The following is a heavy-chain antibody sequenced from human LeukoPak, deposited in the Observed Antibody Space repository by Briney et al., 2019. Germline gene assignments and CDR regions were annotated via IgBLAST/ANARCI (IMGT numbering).Heavy chain of an antibody. D-gene: IGHD4-23*01. CDR2: TNPSGGST. Sequence: GASVKVSCKASGYTFTSYYMHWVRQAPGQGLEWMGITNPSGGSTSYAQKFQGRVTMTRDMSTSTVYMELSSLRAEDTAVYYCARRAGGYSHPYDYWGQGILVTVSS. CDR1: GYTFTSYY. CDR3: ARRAGGYSHPYDY. V-gene: IGHV1-46*01. J-gene: IGHJ4*02.